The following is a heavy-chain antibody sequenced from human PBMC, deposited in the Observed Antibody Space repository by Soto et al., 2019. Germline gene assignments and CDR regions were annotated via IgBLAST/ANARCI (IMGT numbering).Heavy chain of an antibody. J-gene: IGHJ4*02. V-gene: IGHV3-23*01. Sequence: GGSLRLSCAASGFTFSSYAMSWVRRAPGKGLEWVSAISGSGGNTYYAEYVKGQFTNSRDNSKNTMNLKMKSLRAEDTAVYYSAKDESPYDYGVGFDYWGQGTLVTVSS. CDR2: ISGSGGNT. D-gene: IGHD3-16*01. CDR1: GFTFSSYA. CDR3: AKDESPYDYGVGFDY.